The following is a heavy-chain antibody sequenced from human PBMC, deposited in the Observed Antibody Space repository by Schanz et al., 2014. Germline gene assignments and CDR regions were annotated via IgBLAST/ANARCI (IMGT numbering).Heavy chain of an antibody. D-gene: IGHD2-15*01. V-gene: IGHV3-23*01. Sequence: EMQLLESGGGLIQPGGSLRLSCAASGFTFSTHAMSWVRQAPGKGLEWVSSISGDHRNTFYADSVKGRFTISRDNSKNTLYLQMNSLRADDTAVYYCAKTPREYCNYDNCPNWFDSWGQGTLVTVSS. CDR3: AKTPREYCNYDNCPNWFDS. CDR2: ISGDHRNT. CDR1: GFTFSTHA. J-gene: IGHJ5*01.